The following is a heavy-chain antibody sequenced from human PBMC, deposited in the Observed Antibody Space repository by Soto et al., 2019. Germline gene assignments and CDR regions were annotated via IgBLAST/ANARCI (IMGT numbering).Heavy chain of an antibody. CDR3: ARDSDFAFDY. CDR2: IRPSSESM. Sequence: GGSLRLSCAASGFTFSTYPMNWVRQAPGKGLEWVSNIRPSSESMSYADSVKGRFTVSRDNAKNSLSLQMNSLRDDDTAVYYCARDSDFAFDYWGQGTLVTVPQ. CDR1: GFTFSTYP. V-gene: IGHV3-48*02. D-gene: IGHD2-21*02. J-gene: IGHJ4*02.